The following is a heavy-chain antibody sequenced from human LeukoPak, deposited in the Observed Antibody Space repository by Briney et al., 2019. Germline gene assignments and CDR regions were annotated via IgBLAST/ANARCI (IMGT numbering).Heavy chain of an antibody. CDR3: ASSGGSQQYNWFDP. D-gene: IGHD2-15*01. Sequence: PSETLSLTCTVSGGSISSSYYYWGWIRQPPGKGLEWIGSIYYSGSTYYNPSLKSRVTISVDTSKNQFSLKLSSVTAADTAVYYCASSGGSQQYNWFDPWGQGTLVTVSS. V-gene: IGHV4-39*07. J-gene: IGHJ5*02. CDR1: GGSISSSYYY. CDR2: IYYSGST.